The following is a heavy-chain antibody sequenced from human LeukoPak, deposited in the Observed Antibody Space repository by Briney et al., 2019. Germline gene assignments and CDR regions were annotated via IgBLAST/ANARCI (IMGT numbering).Heavy chain of an antibody. D-gene: IGHD5-24*01. CDR1: GFIFSHYW. J-gene: IGHJ5*02. CDR3: ARDDGWLQLYH. V-gene: IGHV3-7*05. CDR2: IEQNGGEK. Sequence: PGGSLRLSCATSGFIFSHYWMTWVRQAPGKGLEWVANIEQNGGEKYYVDSVKGRFTISRDNAKNSLYLQMDGLRAEDTAVYYCARDDGWLQLYHWGQGALVTVSS.